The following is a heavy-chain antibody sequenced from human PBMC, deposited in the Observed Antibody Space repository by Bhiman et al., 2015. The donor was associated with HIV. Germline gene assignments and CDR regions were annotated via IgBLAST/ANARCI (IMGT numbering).Heavy chain of an antibody. J-gene: IGHJ4*02. Sequence: EVQLVESGGGLVKPGGSLRLSCAASGFTFSIYSMNWVRQAPGKGLEWVSSISSSSSYIYYADSVKGRFTISRDNAKNSLYLQMNSLGAEDTAVYYCARDPRVGATDYFDYWGQGTLVTVSS. D-gene: IGHD1-26*01. CDR2: ISSSSSYI. CDR3: ARDPRVGATDYFDY. V-gene: IGHV3-21*04. CDR1: GFTFSIYS.